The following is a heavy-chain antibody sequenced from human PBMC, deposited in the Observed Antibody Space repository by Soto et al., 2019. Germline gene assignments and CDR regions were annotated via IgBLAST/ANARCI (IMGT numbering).Heavy chain of an antibody. V-gene: IGHV2-5*02. J-gene: IGHJ4*02. Sequence: QITLKESGPTLVKPTQTFTLTCTFSGFSLSTSGVGVGWIRQPPGKALEWLALIYWDDDKRYSPSLKSRLTITKDTSKNQVVLTMTNMDPVDTATYYCAHRRRYYDSSGYYYLDYWGQGTLVTVSS. D-gene: IGHD3-22*01. CDR1: GFSLSTSGVG. CDR2: IYWDDDK. CDR3: AHRRRYYDSSGYYYLDY.